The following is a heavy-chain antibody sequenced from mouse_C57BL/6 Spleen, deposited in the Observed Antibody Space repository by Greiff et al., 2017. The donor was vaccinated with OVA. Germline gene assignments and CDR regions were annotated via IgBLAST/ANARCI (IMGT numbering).Heavy chain of an antibody. D-gene: IGHD1-1*01. V-gene: IGHV14-2*01. Sequence: VQLQQSGAELVKPGASVKLSCTASGFNITDYYMHWVKQRTEQGLEWIGRIDPEDGDTNYAPKFQGKAPITADTSSNTAYLQLSSLTSEDTAVYYCARSSTTVVACDYWGQGTTLTVSS. CDR2: IDPEDGDT. CDR3: ARSSTTVVACDY. CDR1: GFNITDYY. J-gene: IGHJ2*01.